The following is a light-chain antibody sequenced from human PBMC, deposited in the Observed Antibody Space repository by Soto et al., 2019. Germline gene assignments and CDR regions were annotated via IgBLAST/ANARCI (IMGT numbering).Light chain of an antibody. J-gene: IGLJ2*01. CDR3: QTWGTGFQV. V-gene: IGLV4-69*01. Sequence: QAVVTQSPSASASLGASVKLTCTLSSGHSSYAIAWHQKQPGKGPRYLMDLNNDGSHTKGDGIPDRFSGSSSGAERYLIISSLHSEDEADYYCQTWGTGFQVFGGGTKLTVL. CDR2: LNNDGSH. CDR1: SGHSSYA.